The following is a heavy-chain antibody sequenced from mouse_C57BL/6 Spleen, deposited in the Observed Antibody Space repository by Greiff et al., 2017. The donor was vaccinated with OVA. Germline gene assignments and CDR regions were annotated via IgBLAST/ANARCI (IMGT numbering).Heavy chain of an antibody. CDR3: ASEEYSSGYFDY. CDR1: GYTFTDYY. CDR2: INPNNGGT. V-gene: IGHV1-26*01. Sequence: EVQLQQSGPELVKPGASVKISCKASGYTFTDYYMNWVKQSHGKSLEWIGDINPNNGGTSYNQKFKGKATLTVDKSSSTAYMELRSLTSEDSAVYDCASEEYSSGYFDYWGQGTTLTVSS. D-gene: IGHD3-2*02. J-gene: IGHJ2*01.